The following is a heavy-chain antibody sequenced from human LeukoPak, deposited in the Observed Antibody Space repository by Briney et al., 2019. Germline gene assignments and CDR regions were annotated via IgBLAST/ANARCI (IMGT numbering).Heavy chain of an antibody. D-gene: IGHD3-22*01. CDR3: ARVSYYYDSSGYGAFDI. Sequence: PSETLSLTCTVSGGSISSYYWSWIRQPPGKGLKWIGYIYYSGSTNYNPSLKSRVTISVDTSKNQFSLKLSSVTAADTAVYYCARVSYYYDSSGYGAFDIWGQGTMVTVSS. J-gene: IGHJ3*02. V-gene: IGHV4-59*01. CDR1: GGSISSYY. CDR2: IYYSGST.